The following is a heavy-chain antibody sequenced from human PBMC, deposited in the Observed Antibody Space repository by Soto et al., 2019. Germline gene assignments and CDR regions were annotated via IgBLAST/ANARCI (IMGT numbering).Heavy chain of an antibody. V-gene: IGHV4-39*01. J-gene: IGHJ5*02. CDR3: PRRGSKCYMAPKPYLNT. D-gene: IGHD3-16*02. CDR1: GDSISKISYY. Sequence: SETLSLTCSVSGDSISKISYYWAWIRQPPGKGLEWIGSIYYRGRTYHSPSLKSRVTMSVDTSKNQFSLNLGSATASATAVCFCPRRGSKCYMAPKPYLNTWGQRPLVTVSS. CDR2: IYYRGRT.